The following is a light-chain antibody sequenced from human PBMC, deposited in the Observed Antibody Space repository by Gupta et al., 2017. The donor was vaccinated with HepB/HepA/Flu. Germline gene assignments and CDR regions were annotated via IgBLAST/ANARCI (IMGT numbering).Light chain of an antibody. J-gene: IGKJ2*01. Sequence: DSQMTESPSTLSASVGDRVTITRRARQSVNTWLAWYQQKPGKAPKLLIYRASSLKSAVPSRFSGSVSGTEFTLSISSLQPDDFATYYCQQYNSYSHTFGQGTKLEIK. CDR3: QQYNSYSHT. CDR2: RAS. V-gene: IGKV1-5*03. CDR1: QSVNTW.